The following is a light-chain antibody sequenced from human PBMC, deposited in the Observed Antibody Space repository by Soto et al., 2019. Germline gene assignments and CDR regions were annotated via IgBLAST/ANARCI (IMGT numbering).Light chain of an antibody. J-gene: IGKJ1*01. CDR3: QQYSNWPSWT. CDR2: GAS. Sequence: EIVVTQSPATLSVSPGDRATVPCRSSQSVRTNFAWYQQKHGQAPRLLIYGASTRATGIPARFSGSGSGTEFTLTISSLQSEDFAVYYCQQYSNWPSWTFGRGTKVDI. V-gene: IGKV3-15*01. CDR1: QSVRTN.